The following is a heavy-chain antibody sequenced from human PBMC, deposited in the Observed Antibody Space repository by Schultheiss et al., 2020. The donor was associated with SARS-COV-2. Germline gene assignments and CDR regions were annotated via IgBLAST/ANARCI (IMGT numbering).Heavy chain of an antibody. V-gene: IGHV4-39*01. CDR2: IYYSGST. CDR1: GGSISSSSYY. D-gene: IGHD6-19*01. Sequence: SETLSLTCTVSGGSISSSSYYWGWIRQPPGKGLEWIGSIYYSGSTYYNPSLKSRVTISVDTSKNQFSLKLSSETAADTAVYYCARHVGYSSGWPNFFDYWGQGTLVTVSS. J-gene: IGHJ4*02. CDR3: ARHVGYSSGWPNFFDY.